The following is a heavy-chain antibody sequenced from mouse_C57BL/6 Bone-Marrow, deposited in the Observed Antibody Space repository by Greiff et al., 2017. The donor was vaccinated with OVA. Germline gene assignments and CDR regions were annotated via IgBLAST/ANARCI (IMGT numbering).Heavy chain of an antibody. Sequence: EVQLQQSGPVLVKPGASVKMSCKASGYTFTDYYMNWVKQSHGKSLEWIGVINPYNGGTSYNQKFKGKATLTVDKSSSTAYMELNSLTSEDSAVYYCAALWSGAMDYWGQGTSVTVSS. V-gene: IGHV1-19*01. CDR1: GYTFTDYY. CDR3: AALWSGAMDY. J-gene: IGHJ4*01. D-gene: IGHD1-1*02. CDR2: INPYNGGT.